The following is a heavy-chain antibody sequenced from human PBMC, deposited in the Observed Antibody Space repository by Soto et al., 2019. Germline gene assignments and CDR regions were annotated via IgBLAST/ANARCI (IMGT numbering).Heavy chain of an antibody. CDR3: AITLGGGGYGLGYYYMDV. CDR2: IIPILGIA. V-gene: IGHV1-69*02. CDR1: GGTFSSYT. J-gene: IGHJ6*03. Sequence: GASVKVSCKASGGTFSSYTISWVRQAPGQGLEWMGRIIPILGIANYAQKFQGRVTITADKSTSTAYMELSSLRSEDTAVYYCAITLGGGGYGLGYYYMDVWGKGTTVTVSS. D-gene: IGHD5-12*01.